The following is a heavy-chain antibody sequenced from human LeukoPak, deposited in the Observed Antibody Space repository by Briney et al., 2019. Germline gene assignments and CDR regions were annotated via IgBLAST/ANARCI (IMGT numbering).Heavy chain of an antibody. D-gene: IGHD5-24*01. J-gene: IGHJ5*02. V-gene: IGHV1-8*01. CDR1: GYTFTTYD. CDR2: MNPNSGKT. CDR3: TREVWTNGYNL. Sequence: ASVKVSCKASGYTFTTYDIHWVRQATGQGLEWMGWMNPNSGKTGYAQKFQGRVSMTRSTSISTAYMELSSLRSKDTAVYYCTREVWTNGYNLWGQGTLVTVSS.